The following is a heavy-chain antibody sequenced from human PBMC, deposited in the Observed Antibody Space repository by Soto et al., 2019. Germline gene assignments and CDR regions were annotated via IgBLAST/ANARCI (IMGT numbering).Heavy chain of an antibody. D-gene: IGHD3-22*01. V-gene: IGHV4-39*01. Sequence: PSETLSLTCTVSGDSGSSRGYFWAWLRKPPGKRLEWIGSIYHSGNTYYNPSLKSRVTVSTDTSITTTYMELSSLTSDDTAVYYCARAPLGIIVAPDFWGQGTLVTVSS. CDR2: IYHSGNT. CDR3: ARAPLGIIVAPDF. J-gene: IGHJ4*02. CDR1: GDSGSSRGYF.